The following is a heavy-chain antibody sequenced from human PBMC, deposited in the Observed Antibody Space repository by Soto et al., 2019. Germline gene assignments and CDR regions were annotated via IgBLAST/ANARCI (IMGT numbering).Heavy chain of an antibody. CDR2: IWYDGSNK. V-gene: IGHV3-33*01. CDR3: ARDLHYYDSSGTLDY. Sequence: GWSLRLSCAASGFTFSSYGMHWVRQAPGKGLEWVAVIWYDGSNKYYADSVKGRFTISRDNSKNTLYLQMNSLRAEDTAVYYCARDLHYYDSSGTLDYWGQGTLVTVSS. D-gene: IGHD3-22*01. J-gene: IGHJ4*02. CDR1: GFTFSSYG.